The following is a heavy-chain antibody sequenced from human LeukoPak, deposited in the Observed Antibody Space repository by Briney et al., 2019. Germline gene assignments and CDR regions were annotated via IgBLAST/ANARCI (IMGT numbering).Heavy chain of an antibody. CDR3: ARAEQQLMLADYFDY. D-gene: IGHD6-13*01. J-gene: IGHJ4*02. V-gene: IGHV1-69*06. Sequence: GASVKVSCKASGYTFTGYYMHWVRQAPGQGLEWMGGIIPIFGTANYAQKFQGRVTITADKSTSTAYMELSSLRSEDTAVYYCARAEQQLMLADYFDYWGQGTLVTVSS. CDR1: GYTFTGYY. CDR2: IIPIFGTA.